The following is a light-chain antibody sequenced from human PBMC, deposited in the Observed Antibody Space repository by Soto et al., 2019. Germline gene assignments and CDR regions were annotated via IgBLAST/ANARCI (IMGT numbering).Light chain of an antibody. CDR2: KAS. J-gene: IGKJ1*01. CDR1: QSISSW. CDR3: QQYNSYWT. V-gene: IGKV1-5*03. Sequence: DIQMTQSPSTLSASVGERDTITCRASQSISSWLAWYQQKPGKAPKLLIYKASSLESGVPSRFSGSGSGTEFALTINSLQPDDFATYYCQQYNSYWTFGQGTKVDIK.